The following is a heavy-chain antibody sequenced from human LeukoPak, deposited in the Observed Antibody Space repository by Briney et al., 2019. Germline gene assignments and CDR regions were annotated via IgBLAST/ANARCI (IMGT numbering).Heavy chain of an antibody. CDR1: GFTFADYA. V-gene: IGHV3-49*04. CDR2: IRSKVYGGTT. CDR3: ARDRRYCSSISCSGGWFDP. Sequence: PGGSLRLSCTASGFTFADYATSWVSQAPGKGLEWVGFIRSKVYGGTTEYAASVKGRFTISRDDSKSIAYLQMHSLKTEDTAVYYCARDRRYCSSISCSGGWFDPWGQGTLVTVSS. J-gene: IGHJ5*02. D-gene: IGHD2-2*01.